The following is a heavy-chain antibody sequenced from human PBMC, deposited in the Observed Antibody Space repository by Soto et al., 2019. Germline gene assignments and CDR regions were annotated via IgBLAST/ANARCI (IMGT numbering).Heavy chain of an antibody. V-gene: IGHV3-23*01. CDR1: GFTFSSYA. CDR2: ISGSGGST. CDR3: AKDRQWLVLPDY. Sequence: GGSLRLACAASGFTFSSYAMSWVRQAPGKGLEWVSAISGSGGSTYYADSVKGRFTISRDNSKNTLYLQMNSLRAEDTAVYYCAKDRQWLVLPDYWGQGTLVTVSS. D-gene: IGHD6-19*01. J-gene: IGHJ4*02.